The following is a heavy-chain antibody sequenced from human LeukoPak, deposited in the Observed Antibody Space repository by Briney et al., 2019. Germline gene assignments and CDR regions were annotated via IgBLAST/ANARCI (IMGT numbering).Heavy chain of an antibody. V-gene: IGHV3-7*01. Sequence: PGGSLRLSCAASGFTFSTYAMSWVRQAPGKGLEWVANIKQDGSEKYYVDSVKGRFTISRDNAKNSLYLQMNSLRAEDTALYYCTRLLYYYYMDVWGKGTTVTISS. CDR3: TRLLYYYYMDV. CDR2: IKQDGSEK. J-gene: IGHJ6*03. CDR1: GFTFSTYA. D-gene: IGHD2-15*01.